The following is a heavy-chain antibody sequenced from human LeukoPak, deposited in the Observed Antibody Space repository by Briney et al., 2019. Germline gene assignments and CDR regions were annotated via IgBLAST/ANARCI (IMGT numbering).Heavy chain of an antibody. Sequence: GGSLRLSCAASGFTFSSYAMSWVRQAPGEGLEWVSAISGSGGSTYYADSVKGRFTISRGNSKNTLYLQMNSLRAEDTAVYYCAKGHYYDSLKNAFDIWGQGTMVTVSS. D-gene: IGHD3-22*01. CDR3: AKGHYYDSLKNAFDI. CDR2: ISGSGGST. V-gene: IGHV3-23*01. J-gene: IGHJ3*02. CDR1: GFTFSSYA.